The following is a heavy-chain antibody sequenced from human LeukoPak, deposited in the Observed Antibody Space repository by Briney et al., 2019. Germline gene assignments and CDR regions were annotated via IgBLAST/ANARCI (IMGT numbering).Heavy chain of an antibody. V-gene: IGHV1-69*13. CDR2: IIPIFGTA. CDR1: GGTFSSYA. J-gene: IGHJ6*03. CDR3: ARSRRGVDYYYYMDV. D-gene: IGHD3-10*01. Sequence: GASVKVSCKXSGGTFSSYAISWVRQAPRQGLEWMGGIIPIFGTADYAQKFQGRVTITADESTSTAYMELSSLRSEDTAVYYCARSRRGVDYYYYMDVWGKGTTVTVSS.